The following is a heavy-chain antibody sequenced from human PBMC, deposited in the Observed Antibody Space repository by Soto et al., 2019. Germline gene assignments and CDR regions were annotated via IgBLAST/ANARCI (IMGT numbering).Heavy chain of an antibody. V-gene: IGHV3-66*01. CDR1: GLNINSNY. D-gene: IGHD4-17*01. CDR3: ARDVTVTTPSYFND. Sequence: EVQLVEFGGHLVQPGGSLTLSCAASGLNINSNYMSWVRQAPGKGLEWVSILYAGGTTYYADSVKGRFAISRDTSGNTLFLQMSSLRAEATAVYYCARDVTVTTPSYFNDWGQGTLVTVSS. J-gene: IGHJ4*02. CDR2: LYAGGTT.